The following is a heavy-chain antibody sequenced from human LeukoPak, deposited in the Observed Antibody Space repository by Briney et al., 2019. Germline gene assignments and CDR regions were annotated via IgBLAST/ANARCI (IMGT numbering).Heavy chain of an antibody. CDR3: AKDLWYGSGSYSFDY. J-gene: IGHJ4*02. D-gene: IGHD3-10*01. Sequence: GGSLRLSCAASGFTFSSYAMSWVRQAPGKGLEWVSAISGSGGSTYYADSVKGRFTISRGNSKNTLYLQMNSLRAEDTAVYYCAKDLWYGSGSYSFDYWGQGTLVTVSS. V-gene: IGHV3-23*01. CDR2: ISGSGGST. CDR1: GFTFSSYA.